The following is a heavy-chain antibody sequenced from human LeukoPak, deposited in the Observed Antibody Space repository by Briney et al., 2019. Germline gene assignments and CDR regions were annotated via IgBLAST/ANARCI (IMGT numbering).Heavy chain of an antibody. J-gene: IGHJ3*02. V-gene: IGHV3-23*01. D-gene: IGHD3-16*01. Sequence: GGSLRLSCAASGFTFSSYAMSWVRQAPGKGLEWVSAISGSGGSTYYADSVKGRFTISRDNSKNTLYLQMNSLRAEDTAVYYCAKDPWGSHSLIDAFDIWGQGTMVTVSS. CDR2: ISGSGGST. CDR3: AKDPWGSHSLIDAFDI. CDR1: GFTFSSYA.